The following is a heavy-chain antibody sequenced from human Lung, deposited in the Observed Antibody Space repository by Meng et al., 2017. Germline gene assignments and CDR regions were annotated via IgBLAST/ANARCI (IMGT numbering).Heavy chain of an antibody. V-gene: IGHV4-34*01. CDR1: GGSFRDYY. J-gene: IGHJ4*02. CDR2: INHSGST. D-gene: IGHD4-11*01. CDR3: ARGPTTMAHDFDY. Sequence: GPPQQGGAGRLKPSQTLSLTCVLSGGSFRDYYWSWIRQPPGKGLEWIGEINHSGSTNYNPSLESRATISVDTSQNNLSLKLSSVTAADSAVYYCARGPTTMAHDFDYWGQGTLVTVSS.